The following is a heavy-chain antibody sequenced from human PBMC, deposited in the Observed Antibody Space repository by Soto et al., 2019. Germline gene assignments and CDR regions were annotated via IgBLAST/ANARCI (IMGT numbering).Heavy chain of an antibody. D-gene: IGHD2-8*01. Sequence: AGSLTLSCTASGVTFSSYSMNWVRHAPGKGLEWVSSINSSSSYIYYADPVKGRFTISRDNAKNSLYLQMNSLRAEDTAAYYCARDRPCRENGGFDPWGQGTLVTVSS. J-gene: IGHJ5*02. V-gene: IGHV3-21*01. CDR3: ARDRPCRENGGFDP. CDR2: INSSSSYI. CDR1: GVTFSSYS.